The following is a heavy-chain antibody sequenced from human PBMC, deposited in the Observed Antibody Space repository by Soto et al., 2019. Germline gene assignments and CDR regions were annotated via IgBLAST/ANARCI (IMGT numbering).Heavy chain of an antibody. J-gene: IGHJ4*02. V-gene: IGHV4-59*01. D-gene: IGHD4-17*01. CDR3: ARGASGDYGHYFDY. CDR2: ISYTGNT. Sequence: SETLSLTCTVFGGSISAYYWSWIRQPPGKGLEWVGYISYTGNTNYNPSLQSRITISLDTSTNQFSLKLNSVTAADTAVFFCARGASGDYGHYFDYWGQGMLVTVSS. CDR1: GGSISAYY.